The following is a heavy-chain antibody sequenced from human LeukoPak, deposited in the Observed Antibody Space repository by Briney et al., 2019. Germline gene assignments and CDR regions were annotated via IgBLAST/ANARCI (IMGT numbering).Heavy chain of an antibody. CDR3: VKSNSRYQPWTLDI. D-gene: IGHD2-2*01. V-gene: IGHV4-4*07. CDR2: IYTSGST. Sequence: PSETLSLTCTVSGGSISSYYWSWIRQPAGKGLGWIGRIYTSGSTNYNPSLKSRVTISVDTSNNQLSLKVNSVTAADTAMYYCVKSNSRYQPWTLDIWGRGTMVTVSS. CDR1: GGSISSYY. J-gene: IGHJ3*02.